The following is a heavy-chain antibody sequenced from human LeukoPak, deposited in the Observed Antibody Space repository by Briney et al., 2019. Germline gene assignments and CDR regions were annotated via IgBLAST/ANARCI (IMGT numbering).Heavy chain of an antibody. CDR2: MYYTGTT. V-gene: IGHV4-39*07. CDR1: GGSIRSLGYS. J-gene: IGHJ5*02. Sequence: SETLPLTCSVSGGSIRSLGYSWGWIRQPPGKGLEWIASMYYTGTTYYNPSLKSRVTMSVDTSKNQFSLNLTSVTAADTAVFYCARSVSAYAGRGWFDPWGQGTLVTVSS. CDR3: ARSVSAYAGRGWFDP. D-gene: IGHD5-12*01.